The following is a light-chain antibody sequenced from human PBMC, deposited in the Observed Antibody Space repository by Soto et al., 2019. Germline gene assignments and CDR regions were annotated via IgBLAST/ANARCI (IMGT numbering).Light chain of an antibody. CDR3: HQYYSYSRT. V-gene: IGKV1-5*03. CDR2: KAS. CDR1: QSISDW. J-gene: IGKJ1*01. Sequence: DVQMTQSPSTLSASVGDRVTITCRASQSISDWLAWYQQKPGKAPKLLIYKASSLESGVPSRFSGSGSGTECTLTISSLQPDDFATEYCHQYYSYSRTFGQGTKVEIK.